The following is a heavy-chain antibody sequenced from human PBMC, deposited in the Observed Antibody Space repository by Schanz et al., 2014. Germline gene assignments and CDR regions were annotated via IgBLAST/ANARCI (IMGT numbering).Heavy chain of an antibody. D-gene: IGHD2-15*01. V-gene: IGHV7-4-1*02. CDR2: INTHTGNP. J-gene: IGHJ5*02. CDR3: VRGGVVVVTAALNWFDP. CDR1: GDTLSSYG. Sequence: QVQLVQSGAEVKKPGSSVTVSCKASGDTLSSYGISWVRQAPGQGLEWMGWINTHTGNPTYAQGFTGRFVFSLDTSVSTAYLQISSLKAEDTAVYYCVRGGVVVVTAALNWFDPWGQGTLVIVSS.